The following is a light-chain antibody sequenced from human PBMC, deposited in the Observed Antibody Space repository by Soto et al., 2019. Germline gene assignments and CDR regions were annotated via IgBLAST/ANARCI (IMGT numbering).Light chain of an antibody. V-gene: IGLV1-40*01. J-gene: IGLJ1*01. CDR3: PSYDSRLSGGGGYV. Sequence: QSVLTQPPSVSGAPGQRVTISCTGSSSNIGAGYDVHWYQQLPGTAPKLLIYGNSNRPSGVPDRFSGSKSGTSASLAITGLQAGDEAYYFCPSYDSRLSGGGGYVFGTGTQLTVL. CDR1: SSNIGAGYD. CDR2: GNS.